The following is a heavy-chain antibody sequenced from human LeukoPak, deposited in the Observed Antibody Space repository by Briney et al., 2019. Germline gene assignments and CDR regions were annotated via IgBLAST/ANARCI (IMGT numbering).Heavy chain of an antibody. J-gene: IGHJ5*02. D-gene: IGHD2-2*01. Sequence: SETLSLTCTVSGGSISSGSYYWSWIRQPAGKGLEWIGRIYTSGSTNYNPSLKSRVTISVDPSKNQFSLKPSSVTAAETAVYYCAGDHRYCSSTSCFRRGYNWFYPWGQGTLVTVSS. CDR2: IYTSGST. CDR1: GGSISSGSYY. CDR3: AGDHRYCSSTSCFRRGYNWFYP. V-gene: IGHV4-61*02.